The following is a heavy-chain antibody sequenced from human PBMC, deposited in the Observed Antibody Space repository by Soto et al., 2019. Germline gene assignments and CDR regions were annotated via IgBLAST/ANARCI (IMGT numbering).Heavy chain of an antibody. CDR1: GFMVSDNY. CDR2: VYSGSAT. Sequence: PGGSLRLSCAASGFMVSDNYMNWVRQAPGKGLEWLSVVYSGSATYYADSVKGRFTISRDNSKNTVFLHMNSLRVEDTAVYYCARGKSGYLTFDFWGQGXQVTVSS. CDR3: ARGKSGYLTFDF. J-gene: IGHJ4*02. V-gene: IGHV3-53*01. D-gene: IGHD3-22*01.